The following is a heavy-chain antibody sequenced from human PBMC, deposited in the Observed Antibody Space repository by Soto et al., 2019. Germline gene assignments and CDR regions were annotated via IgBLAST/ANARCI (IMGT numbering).Heavy chain of an antibody. CDR3: ARSGVAAAIGKPTRDDAFDI. CDR1: GGTFSSYV. Sequence: QVQLVQSGAEVKKSGSSVKVSCKASGGTFSSYVINWVRQAPGHGLEWMGGIMPIFGTPNYAQKFQGRVTISADESTSTAYMELSSLRSDDTAVFYWARSGVAAAIGKPTRDDAFDIWGQGTMVIVSS. D-gene: IGHD2-2*01. CDR2: IMPIFGTP. V-gene: IGHV1-69*01. J-gene: IGHJ3*02.